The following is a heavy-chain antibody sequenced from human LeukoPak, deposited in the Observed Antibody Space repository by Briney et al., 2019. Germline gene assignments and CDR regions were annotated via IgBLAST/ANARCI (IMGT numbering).Heavy chain of an antibody. CDR1: GFTFSSYD. J-gene: IGHJ4*02. CDR2: IGTAGDT. Sequence: GGSLRLSCAASGFTFSSYDMHWVRQATGRGLEWVSAIGTAGDTYYPGSAKGRFTISRENAKNSLYLQMNSLRAGDTAVYYCARAVAGVVFDYWGQGTLVTVSS. CDR3: ARAVAGVVFDY. D-gene: IGHD3-10*01. V-gene: IGHV3-13*01.